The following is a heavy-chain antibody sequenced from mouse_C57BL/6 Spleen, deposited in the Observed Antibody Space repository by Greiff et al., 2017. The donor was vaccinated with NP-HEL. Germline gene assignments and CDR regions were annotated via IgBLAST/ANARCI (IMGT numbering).Heavy chain of an antibody. J-gene: IGHJ2*01. V-gene: IGHV1-15*01. CDR3: TRRVPYYGYIDY. Sequence: QVQLQQSGAELVRPGASVTLSCKASGYTFTDYEMHWVKQTPVHGLEWIGAIDPETGGTAYNQKFKGKAILTADKSSSTAYMELRSLTSEDSAVYYCTRRVPYYGYIDYWGQGTTLTVSS. D-gene: IGHD2-9*01. CDR1: GYTFTDYE. CDR2: IDPETGGT.